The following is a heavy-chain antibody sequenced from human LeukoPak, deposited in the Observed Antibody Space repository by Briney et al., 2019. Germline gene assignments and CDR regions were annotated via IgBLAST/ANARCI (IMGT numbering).Heavy chain of an antibody. D-gene: IGHD1-26*01. J-gene: IGHJ3*02. V-gene: IGHV3-53*01. CDR1: GFTVSSNY. Sequence: PGGSLRLSCAASGFTVSSNYMSWVRQAPGKGLEWVSEIYSDGSTYNAASVKGRFSISRDNSKNTLYLQMNSLRAEDTAVYYCAKVGDTAIYDGFDMWGQGTMVTVSS. CDR3: AKVGDTAIYDGFDM. CDR2: IYSDGST.